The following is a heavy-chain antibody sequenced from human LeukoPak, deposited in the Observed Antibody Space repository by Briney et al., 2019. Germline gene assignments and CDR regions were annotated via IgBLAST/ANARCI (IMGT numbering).Heavy chain of an antibody. J-gene: IGHJ5*02. Sequence: KPSETLSLTCAVYGGSFSGDYWSWIRQPPGKGLEWIGEINHGGSTNYNPSLKSRVTVLVDTSKNQFSLKLSSVTAADTAVYYCARDYYGSGSYWFDPWGQGTLVTVSS. D-gene: IGHD3-10*01. CDR2: INHGGST. V-gene: IGHV4-34*01. CDR1: GGSFSGDY. CDR3: ARDYYGSGSYWFDP.